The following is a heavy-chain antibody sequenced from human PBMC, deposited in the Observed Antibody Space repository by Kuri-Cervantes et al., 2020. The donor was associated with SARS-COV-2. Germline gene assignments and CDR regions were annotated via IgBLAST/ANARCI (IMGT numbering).Heavy chain of an antibody. V-gene: IGHV3-21*01. J-gene: IGHJ4*02. CDR1: GFTFSSYS. Sequence: GESLKISCAASGFTFSSYSMNWVRQAPGKGLEWVSSISSSSSYIYYADSVKGRFTISRDNAKNSLYLQMNSLRAEDTAVYYCARGREWFGELLYPVYFDYWGQGTLVTVSS. D-gene: IGHD3-10*01. CDR3: ARGREWFGELLYPVYFDY. CDR2: ISSSSSYI.